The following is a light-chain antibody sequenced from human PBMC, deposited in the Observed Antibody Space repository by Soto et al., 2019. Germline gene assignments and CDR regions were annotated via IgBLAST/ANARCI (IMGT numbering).Light chain of an antibody. J-gene: IGLJ1*01. CDR1: SSNIGGNS. V-gene: IGLV1-51*01. CDR2: DDN. CDR3: GSWDSSLSAYV. Sequence: QSALTQPPSVSAAPGQKVTISCSGSSSNIGGNSVSWYQQLPGTAPKLLIYDDNKRPSGIPDRFSGSKSGTSATLGIAGFQTGDEADYYCGSWDSSLSAYVFGTGTK.